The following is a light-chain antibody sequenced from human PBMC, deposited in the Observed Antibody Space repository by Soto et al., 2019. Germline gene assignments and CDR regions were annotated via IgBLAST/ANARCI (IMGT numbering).Light chain of an antibody. J-gene: IGKJ1*01. V-gene: IGKV3-15*01. CDR1: QRVNSN. Sequence: EIVMTQSPAMLSVSPWERVTLSCRASQRVNSNFAWYNHKPGQAPRLLIYVASTRATGIPARLSGSGSGTEFTLTISSLQSEDFAVYYCQQYNNWLSWTFGQGTKVDIK. CDR2: VAS. CDR3: QQYNNWLSWT.